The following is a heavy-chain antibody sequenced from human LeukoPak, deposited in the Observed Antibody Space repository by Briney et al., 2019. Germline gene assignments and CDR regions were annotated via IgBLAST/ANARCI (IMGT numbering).Heavy chain of an antibody. CDR1: GFTFSSYS. J-gene: IGHJ4*02. D-gene: IGHD3-22*01. CDR3: ARVASGDSSGYYYVGIDY. Sequence: GGSLRLSCAASGFTFSSYSMNWVRQAPGKGLEWVSSISSSSSYIYYADSAKGRFTISRDNAKNLLYLQMNSLRAEDTAVYYCARVASGDSSGYYYVGIDYWGQGTLVTVSS. V-gene: IGHV3-21*01. CDR2: ISSSSSYI.